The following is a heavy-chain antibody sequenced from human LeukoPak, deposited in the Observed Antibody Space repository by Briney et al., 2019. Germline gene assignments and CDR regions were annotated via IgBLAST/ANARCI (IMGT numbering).Heavy chain of an antibody. D-gene: IGHD3-22*01. V-gene: IGHV3-66*01. CDR3: ARDGTMIVVPGAFDI. CDR1: GFTVSSNY. J-gene: IGHJ3*02. Sequence: PGGSLRLSCAASGFTVSSNYMSWVRQAPGKGLEWVSVIYSGGSTYYADSVKGRFTISRDNSKNTLYLQMNSLRAEDTAVYYCARDGTMIVVPGAFDIWGQGTMVTVSS. CDR2: IYSGGST.